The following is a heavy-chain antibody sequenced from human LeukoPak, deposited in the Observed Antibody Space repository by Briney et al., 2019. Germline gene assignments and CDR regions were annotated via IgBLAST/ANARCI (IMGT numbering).Heavy chain of an antibody. Sequence: SETLSLTCTVSGGSISSHYWSWIRQPAGKGLEWVGRIYTSGSTSYNPSLKSRVTMSVDTSKNQFSLKLSSVTAADTAVCYCARDSSGWLDAFDIWGQGTMVTVSS. D-gene: IGHD6-19*01. CDR3: ARDSSGWLDAFDI. CDR1: GGSISSHY. J-gene: IGHJ3*02. V-gene: IGHV4-4*07. CDR2: IYTSGST.